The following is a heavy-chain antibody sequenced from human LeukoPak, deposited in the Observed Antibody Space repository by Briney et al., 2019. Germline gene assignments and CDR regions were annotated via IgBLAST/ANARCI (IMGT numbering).Heavy chain of an antibody. D-gene: IGHD3-22*01. J-gene: IGHJ4*02. CDR1: GFTFSDAW. CDR3: TTLTMILVRPDY. V-gene: IGHV3-15*01. CDR2: IKSKTDGGAT. Sequence: GGSLRLSCAAYGFTFSDAWMNWVRQAPGKGLEWVGRIKSKTDGGATDYAAPVKGRFTISRDDSKNMLYLQMNSLKTEDTAIYYCTTLTMILVRPDYWGLGTLVTVSS.